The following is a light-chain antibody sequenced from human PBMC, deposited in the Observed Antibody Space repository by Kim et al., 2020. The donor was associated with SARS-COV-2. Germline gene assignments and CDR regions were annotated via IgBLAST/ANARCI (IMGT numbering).Light chain of an antibody. CDR3: QQYGSPPIT. Sequence: EIVLTQSPGTLSLSPGERGTLSCRASQSVSNKYLAWYQQRLGQAPRLLIYGASSRATGIPDRFSGSGSGTDFTLTISRLEPEDFAVYYFQQYGSPPITFGQGTRLEIK. J-gene: IGKJ5*01. CDR2: GAS. V-gene: IGKV3-20*01. CDR1: QSVSNKY.